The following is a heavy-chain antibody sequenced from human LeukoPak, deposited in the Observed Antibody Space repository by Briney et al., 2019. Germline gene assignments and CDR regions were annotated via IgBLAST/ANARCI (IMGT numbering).Heavy chain of an antibody. V-gene: IGHV3-23*01. CDR2: ISGSGGST. CDR1: GFTFSSYA. D-gene: IGHD1-1*01. J-gene: IGHJ2*01. Sequence: GGSLRLSCAASGFTFSSYAMSWVRQAPGKGLEWVSAISGSGGSTYYADSVKGRFTTSRDNSKNTLYLQMNSLRAEDTAVYYCAKVVDYWSPRNWYFDLWGRGTLVTVSS. CDR3: AKVVDYWSPRNWYFDL.